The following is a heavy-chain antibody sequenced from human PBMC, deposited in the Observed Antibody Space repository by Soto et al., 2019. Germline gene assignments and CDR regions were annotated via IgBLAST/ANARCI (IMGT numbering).Heavy chain of an antibody. V-gene: IGHV5-51*01. CDR1: GYSFTSYW. Sequence: PGESLKISCKGSGYSFTSYWIGWVRQMPGKGLKWMGIIYPGDSDTRYNPSFQGQVTISADKSINTAYLQWSSLKASDTAIYYCATNSPGYCGGDCFSLAAFDFWGQGTLVTVSS. CDR2: IYPGDSDT. CDR3: ATNSPGYCGGDCFSLAAFDF. J-gene: IGHJ4*02. D-gene: IGHD2-21*01.